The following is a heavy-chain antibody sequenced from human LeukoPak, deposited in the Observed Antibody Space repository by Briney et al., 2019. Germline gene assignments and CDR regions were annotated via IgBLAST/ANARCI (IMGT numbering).Heavy chain of an antibody. CDR3: ARGFHCSSTSCHDN. Sequence: PGGSLRLSCAASGFTFSSYSMNWVRQAPGKGLEWVSSISSSSSYIYYADSVKGRFTISRDNAKNSLYLQMNSLRAEDTAVYYCARGFHCSSTSCHDNWGQGTLVTVSS. CDR1: GFTFSSYS. CDR2: ISSSSSYI. V-gene: IGHV3-21*01. D-gene: IGHD2-2*01. J-gene: IGHJ4*02.